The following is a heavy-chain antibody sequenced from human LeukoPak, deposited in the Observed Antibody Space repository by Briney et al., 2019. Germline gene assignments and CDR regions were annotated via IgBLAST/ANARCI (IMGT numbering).Heavy chain of an antibody. J-gene: IGHJ4*02. CDR3: AREMATIKAPFDY. V-gene: IGHV3-7*01. D-gene: IGHD5-24*01. CDR1: GFTFSSYW. Sequence: GGSLRLSCAASGFTFSSYWMSWVRQAPGKGLEWVANIKQDGSEKYYVDSVKGRFTISRDNAKNSLYLQMNSLRAEDTAVYYCAREMATIKAPFDYWGQGTLVTVSS. CDR2: IKQDGSEK.